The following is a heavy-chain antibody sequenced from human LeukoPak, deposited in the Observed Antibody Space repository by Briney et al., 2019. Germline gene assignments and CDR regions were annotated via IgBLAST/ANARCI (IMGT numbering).Heavy chain of an antibody. J-gene: IGHJ1*01. D-gene: IGHD5-18*01. V-gene: IGHV4-59*01. CDR2: IYYSGST. CDR1: GGSISSYY. Sequence: PSETLSLTCTVSGGSISSYYWSWIRQPPGKGLEWIGYIYYSGSTNYNPSLKSRVTVSVDTSKNQFSLKLSSVTAADTAVYYCARGGPIQLWLDAQYFQHWGQGTLVTVSS. CDR3: ARGGPIQLWLDAQYFQH.